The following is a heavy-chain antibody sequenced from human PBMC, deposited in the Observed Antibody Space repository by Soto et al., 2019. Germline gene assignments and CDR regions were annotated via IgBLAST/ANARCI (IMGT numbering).Heavy chain of an antibody. CDR1: GHTFTGYY. CDR2: INPNSGGT. CDR3: ARGSKNDYGDYASFMDAFDI. Sequence: ASVKVSCKASGHTFTGYYMHWVRQAPGQGLEWMGWINPNSGGTNYAQKFQGWVTMTRDTSISTAYMELSRLRSDDTAVYYCARGSKNDYGDYASFMDAFDIWGQGTMVTVSS. V-gene: IGHV1-2*04. D-gene: IGHD4-17*01. J-gene: IGHJ3*02.